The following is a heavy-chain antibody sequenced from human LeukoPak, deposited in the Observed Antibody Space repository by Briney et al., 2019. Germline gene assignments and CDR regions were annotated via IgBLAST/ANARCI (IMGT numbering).Heavy chain of an antibody. Sequence: SETLSLTCAVYGGSFSGYYWSWIRQPPGKGLEWIGEINHSGSTNYNPSLKSRVTMSVDTSKNQFSLKLSSVTAADTAVYYCARGRYCSADICSGGDAFDIWGQGTM. J-gene: IGHJ3*02. CDR3: ARGRYCSADICSGGDAFDI. CDR2: INHSGST. CDR1: GGSFSGYY. V-gene: IGHV4-34*01. D-gene: IGHD2-15*01.